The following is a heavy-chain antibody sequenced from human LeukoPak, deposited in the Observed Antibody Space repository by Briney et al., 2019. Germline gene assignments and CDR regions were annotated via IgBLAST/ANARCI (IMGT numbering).Heavy chain of an antibody. V-gene: IGHV4-38-2*02. Sequence: SETLSLTCTVSGYSISSGYYWGWIRQPPGKGLEWIGSIYHSGGTYYNPSLKSRVTISVDTSKNQFSLKLSSVTAADTAVYYCARQGGYSSSWYMSITYYYYMDVWGKGTTVTVSS. D-gene: IGHD6-13*01. CDR2: IYHSGGT. J-gene: IGHJ6*03. CDR3: ARQGGYSSSWYMSITYYYYMDV. CDR1: GYSISSGYY.